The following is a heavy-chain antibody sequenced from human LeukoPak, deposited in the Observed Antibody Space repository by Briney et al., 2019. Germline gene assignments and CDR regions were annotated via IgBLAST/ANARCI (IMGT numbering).Heavy chain of an antibody. CDR1: GGTFSSYA. CDR3: ARAYDYDFWSGYRFDP. J-gene: IGHJ5*02. V-gene: IGHV1-69*05. D-gene: IGHD3-3*01. CDR2: IIPIFGTA. Sequence: SVKVSCKASGGTFSSYAISWVRQAPGQGLEWMGRIIPIFGTADYAQKFQGRVTITTDESTSTAYMELRSLRSDDTAVYYCARAYDYDFWSGYRFDPWGQGTLVTVSS.